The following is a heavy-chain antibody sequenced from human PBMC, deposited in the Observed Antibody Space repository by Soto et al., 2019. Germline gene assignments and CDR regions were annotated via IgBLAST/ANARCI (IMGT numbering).Heavy chain of an antibody. D-gene: IGHD6-19*01. V-gene: IGHV3-48*01. Sequence: GGSLRLSCAASGFTFSSYSMNWVRQAPGKGLEWVSYISSSSSTIYYADSVKGRFTISRDNSRNTLYLQMSSLRAEDMAVYYCVKEAAEAGTWRVDYWCQGT. CDR3: VKEAAEAGTWRVDY. CDR1: GFTFSSYS. CDR2: ISSSSSTI. J-gene: IGHJ4*02.